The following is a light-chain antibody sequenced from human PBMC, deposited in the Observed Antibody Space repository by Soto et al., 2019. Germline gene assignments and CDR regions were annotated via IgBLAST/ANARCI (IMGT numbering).Light chain of an antibody. CDR2: DAS. V-gene: IGKV3-11*01. Sequence: EIVLAQSPATRSLSPGERATLSCRASQSVSSYLAWYQQKPGQAPSLLTYDASNRATGIPARFSGSGSGTDFTLTISSLEPEAFAVYYCQQRSNWPPPITVGQGTRLEIK. CDR3: QQRSNWPPPIT. CDR1: QSVSSY. J-gene: IGKJ5*01.